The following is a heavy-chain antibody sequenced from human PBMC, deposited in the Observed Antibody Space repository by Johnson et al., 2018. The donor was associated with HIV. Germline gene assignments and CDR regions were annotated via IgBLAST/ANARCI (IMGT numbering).Heavy chain of an antibody. Sequence: MQLVESGGGLVQSGGSLRLSCAASGFTVSSNYMSWVRQAPGKGLEWVSVIYSGGSTYYADSVKGRFTISRDNSKNTLYLQMNSLRAEDTAVYYCAKALGGYAFDIWGQGTMVTVSS. CDR3: AKALGGYAFDI. CDR1: GFTVSSNY. CDR2: IYSGGST. D-gene: IGHD3-3*01. V-gene: IGHV3-66*01. J-gene: IGHJ3*02.